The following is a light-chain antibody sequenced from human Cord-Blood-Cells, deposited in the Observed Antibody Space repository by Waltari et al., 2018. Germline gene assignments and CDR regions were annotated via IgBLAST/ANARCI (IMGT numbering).Light chain of an antibody. Sequence: HSALTQPASVSGSPGQSITISCTGTSSDVGGYNYVSWYQQHPGKAPKLMIYDVSNRPSGVSNRFSGSKSGNTASLTISGLQAEDEADYDCSSYTSSSTRVFGGGTKLTVL. CDR1: SSDVGGYNY. CDR2: DVS. J-gene: IGLJ3*02. V-gene: IGLV2-14*03. CDR3: SSYTSSSTRV.